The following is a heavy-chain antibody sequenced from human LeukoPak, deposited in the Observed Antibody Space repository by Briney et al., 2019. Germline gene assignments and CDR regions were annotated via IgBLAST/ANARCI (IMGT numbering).Heavy chain of an antibody. Sequence: ASVKVSCKASGYTFTSYGISWVRQAPGQGLEWMGWISAYNGNTNYAQKLQGRVAMTRDTSTSTVYMELSSLTSEDTAVYFCAREGTAMVAKYFQHWGQGTLVTVSS. J-gene: IGHJ1*01. V-gene: IGHV1-18*01. CDR1: GYTFTSYG. CDR3: AREGTAMVAKYFQH. D-gene: IGHD5-18*01. CDR2: ISAYNGNT.